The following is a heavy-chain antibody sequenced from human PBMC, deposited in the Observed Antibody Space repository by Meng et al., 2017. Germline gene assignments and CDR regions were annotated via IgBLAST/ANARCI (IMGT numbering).Heavy chain of an antibody. CDR1: GGSMSSSNW. CDR3: ARDGRSWD. J-gene: IGHJ4*02. V-gene: IGHV4-4*02. CDR2: IYHSGST. D-gene: IGHD7-27*01. Sequence: VQLTRQGPGVGTPWGASASTSAFPGGSMSSSNWWSWVRQPPGKGLEWIGEIYHSGSTNYNPSLKSRVTISVDKSKNQFSLKLSSVTAADTAVYYCARDGRSWDWGQGTLVTVSS.